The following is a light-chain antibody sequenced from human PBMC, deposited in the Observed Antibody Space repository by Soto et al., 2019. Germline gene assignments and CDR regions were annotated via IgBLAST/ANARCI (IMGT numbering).Light chain of an antibody. CDR1: QSVSSY. CDR3: QQYGSSPLT. Sequence: EIVLTQSPATLSLSPGERATLSCRASQSVSSYLAWYQQKPGQAPRLLIYDASNRATGIPARFSGSGSGTDFTLTIYRLEPEDFAVYYCQQYGSSPLTFGGGTKVDIK. J-gene: IGKJ4*01. V-gene: IGKV3-20*01. CDR2: DAS.